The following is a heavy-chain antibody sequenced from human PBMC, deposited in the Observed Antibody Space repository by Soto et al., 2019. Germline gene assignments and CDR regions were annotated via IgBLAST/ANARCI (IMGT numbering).Heavy chain of an antibody. CDR3: ARDRSDFWSGYYYYGMDV. CDR2: INPSGGST. J-gene: IGHJ6*02. V-gene: IGHV1-46*01. D-gene: IGHD3-3*01. Sequence: ASVKVSCKASGYTFTSYYMHWVRQAPGQGLEWMGIINPSGGSTSYAQKFQGRVTMTRDTSTSTVYMELSSLRSEDTAVYYCARDRSDFWSGYYYYGMDVWGQGTTVTVSS. CDR1: GYTFTSYY.